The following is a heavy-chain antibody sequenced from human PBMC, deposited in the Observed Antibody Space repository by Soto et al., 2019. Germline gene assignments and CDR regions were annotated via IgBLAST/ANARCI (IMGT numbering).Heavy chain of an antibody. J-gene: IGHJ3*02. CDR2: IFTGGST. CDR1: GFTVSSNY. CDR3: ARDRYSSGWLDAFVI. V-gene: IGHV3-53*04. Sequence: EVQLVESGGGLVQPGGSLRLSCAASGFTVSSNYMSWVRQAPGKGLEWVSVIFTGGSTYYADSVKGRFTISRHSSKNTVYLQMNSLRAEDTAVYYCARDRYSSGWLDAFVIWGQGTMVTVSS. D-gene: IGHD6-19*01.